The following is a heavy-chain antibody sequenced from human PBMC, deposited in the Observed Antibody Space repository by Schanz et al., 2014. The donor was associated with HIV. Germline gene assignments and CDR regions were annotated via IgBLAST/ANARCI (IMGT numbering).Heavy chain of an antibody. J-gene: IGHJ4*02. Sequence: QVQLVESGGGVVQPGRSLRLSCAASGFTFSSYGMHWVRQAPGKGLEWVAVIWYDGSNKYYADSVKGRFTISRDNSKNTVYLQMNSLRAEDTAVYYCARDYPYSSSSNYFDYWGQGTLVTVSS. CDR3: ARDYPYSSSSNYFDY. V-gene: IGHV3-33*01. D-gene: IGHD6-6*01. CDR1: GFTFSSYG. CDR2: IWYDGSNK.